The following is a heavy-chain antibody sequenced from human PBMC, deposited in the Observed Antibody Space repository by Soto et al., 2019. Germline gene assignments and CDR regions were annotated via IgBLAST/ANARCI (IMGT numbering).Heavy chain of an antibody. CDR2: ISGSGDKT. J-gene: IGHJ5*02. V-gene: IGHV3-23*01. D-gene: IGHD6-13*01. CDR3: AKDYASTWYWYFDP. Sequence: GGSLRLSCAASGFSFSNFAMSWVRQAPGTGLEWVSSISGSGDKTYYLDSVKGRFTISRDNSKNTLYLHMNSLGAEDTAVYFCAKDYASTWYWYFDPWGQGTLVTVSS. CDR1: GFSFSNFA.